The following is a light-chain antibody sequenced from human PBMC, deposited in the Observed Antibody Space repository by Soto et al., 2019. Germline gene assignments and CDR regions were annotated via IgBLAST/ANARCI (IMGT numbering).Light chain of an antibody. V-gene: IGLV1-44*01. CDR3: SSWDDSLDGAV. Sequence: QSMLTQPPSASATPGQTVTISCSGRYSNIGSNFVSWYQRLPGTAPKLLIYSINQRPSGVPDRFSGSKSGTSASLTISGLQSDDEADYFCSSWDDSLDGAVFGGGTKVTV. CDR1: YSNIGSNF. CDR2: SIN. J-gene: IGLJ3*02.